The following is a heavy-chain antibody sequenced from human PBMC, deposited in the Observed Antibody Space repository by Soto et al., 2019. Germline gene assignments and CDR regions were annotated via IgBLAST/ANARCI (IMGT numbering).Heavy chain of an antibody. D-gene: IGHD3-22*01. CDR3: ARGPFKKYRSSGYQPMYYFDY. J-gene: IGHJ4*02. V-gene: IGHV4-34*01. CDR1: GGSFSGYY. CDR2: INHSGST. Sequence: PSETLSLTCAVYGGSFSGYYWSWIRQPPGKGLEWIGEINHSGSTNYNPSLKSRVTISVDTSKNQFSLKLSSVTAADTAVYYCARGPFKKYRSSGYQPMYYFDYWGQGTLVTVSS.